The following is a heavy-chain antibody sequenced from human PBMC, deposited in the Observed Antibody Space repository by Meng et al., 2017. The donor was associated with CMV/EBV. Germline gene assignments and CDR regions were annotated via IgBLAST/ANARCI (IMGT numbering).Heavy chain of an antibody. V-gene: IGHV3-20*03. J-gene: IGHJ4*02. CDR1: GFTFEDYG. CDR2: INWNGSST. D-gene: IGHD3-22*01. Sequence: GFTFEDYGMRWVRQAPGKGLEWVSGINWNGSSTGYADSVKGRFTISRDNAKNSLYLQMNSLRAEDTALYYCARFYYDSSGPLFDYWGQGTLVTVSS. CDR3: ARFYYDSSGPLFDY.